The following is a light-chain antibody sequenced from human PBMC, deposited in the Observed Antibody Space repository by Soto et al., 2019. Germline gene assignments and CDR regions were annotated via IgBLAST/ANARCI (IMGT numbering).Light chain of an antibody. Sequence: QSALTQPASVSGSPGQSITISCTGTSSDVGACNYVSWYQQHPGKAPKLMIYAVSNRPSGVPNRFSGSKSGNTASLTISGLQAEDEADYYCSSCTSSSTLVFGTGTKLTVL. CDR3: SSCTSSSTLV. CDR1: SSDVGACNY. V-gene: IGLV2-14*03. CDR2: AVS. J-gene: IGLJ1*01.